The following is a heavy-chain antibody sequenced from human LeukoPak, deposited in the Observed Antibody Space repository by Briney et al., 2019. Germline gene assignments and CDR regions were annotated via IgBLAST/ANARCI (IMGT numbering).Heavy chain of an antibody. Sequence: GGSLRLSCAASGFTFSSYWMHWVRQAPGKGLEWVSGISGSGGTTFFADSVKGRFTIFRDNSENTLYLQMDSLSAEDTALYYCAKSGSSSNHYYGMDVWGQGTTVTVSS. CDR3: AKSGSSSNHYYGMDV. CDR2: ISGSGGTT. D-gene: IGHD6-6*01. V-gene: IGHV3-23*01. CDR1: GFTFSSYW. J-gene: IGHJ6*02.